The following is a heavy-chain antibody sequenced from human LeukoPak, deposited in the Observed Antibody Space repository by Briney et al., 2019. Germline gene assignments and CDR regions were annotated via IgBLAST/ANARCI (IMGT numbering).Heavy chain of an antibody. D-gene: IGHD4-17*01. J-gene: IGHJ5*02. Sequence: PSETLSLTCTVSGGSISSYYWSWIRQPPGKGLEWIGYIYYSGSTNYNPSLKSRVTISVDTSKNQFSLKLSSVTAADTAVYYCARDYGDQGWFDPWGQGTLVTVSS. V-gene: IGHV4-59*01. CDR2: IYYSGST. CDR1: GGSISSYY. CDR3: ARDYGDQGWFDP.